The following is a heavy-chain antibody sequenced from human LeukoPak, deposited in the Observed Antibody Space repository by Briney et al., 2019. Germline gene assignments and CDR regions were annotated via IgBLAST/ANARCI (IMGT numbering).Heavy chain of an antibody. CDR1: GYTFTGYY. D-gene: IGHD6-6*01. V-gene: IGHV1-2*02. J-gene: IGHJ4*02. CDR3: ATAYSSSSHFDY. CDR2: INPNSGGT. Sequence: ASVKVSCMASGYTFTGYYMHWVRQAPGQGLEWMGWINPNSGGTNYAQKFQGRVTMTRDTSISTAYMELSRLRSDDTAVYYCATAYSSSSHFDYWGQGTLVTVSS.